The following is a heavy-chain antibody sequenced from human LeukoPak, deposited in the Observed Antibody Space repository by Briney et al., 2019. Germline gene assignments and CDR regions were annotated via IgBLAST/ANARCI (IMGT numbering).Heavy chain of an antibody. CDR1: GGTFSSYA. D-gene: IGHD3-22*01. V-gene: IGHV1-69*13. Sequence: ASVKVSCKASGGTFSSYAISWVRQAPGQGLEWMGGIILIFGTANNAQKFQGRVTITADESTSTAYMELSSLRSEDTAVYYCARDYPDYYDSSGYYGAFFDYWGQGTLVTVSS. CDR3: ARDYPDYYDSSGYYGAFFDY. J-gene: IGHJ4*02. CDR2: IILIFGTA.